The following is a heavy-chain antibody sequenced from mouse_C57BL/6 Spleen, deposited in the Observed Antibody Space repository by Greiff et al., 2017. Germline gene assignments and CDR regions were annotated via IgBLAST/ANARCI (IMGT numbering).Heavy chain of an antibody. J-gene: IGHJ2*01. Sequence: QVQLQQPGAELVMPGASVKLSCKASGYTFTSYWMHWVKQRPGQGLVWIGEIDPSDSYTNYNQKFKGKSTLTVDKSSSTAYMQLSSLTSEDSAVYYCARVGGYYVLDYWGQGTTLTVSS. CDR3: ARVGGYYVLDY. CDR1: GYTFTSYW. D-gene: IGHD2-3*01. CDR2: IDPSDSYT. V-gene: IGHV1-69*01.